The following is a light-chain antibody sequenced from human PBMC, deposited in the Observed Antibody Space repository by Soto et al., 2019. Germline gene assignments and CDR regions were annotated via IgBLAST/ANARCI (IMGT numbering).Light chain of an antibody. CDR2: GAS. CDR3: QQYGNSPAT. J-gene: IGKJ1*01. V-gene: IGKV3-20*01. Sequence: EIVLTQSPATLSLSPGERATLSCRASQSVSSYLAWYQQKPGQAPRLLIYGASSRATGIPDRFSGSGSGTDFTLTINRLEPEDFAVYYCQQYGNSPATFGQGTKVDIK. CDR1: QSVSSY.